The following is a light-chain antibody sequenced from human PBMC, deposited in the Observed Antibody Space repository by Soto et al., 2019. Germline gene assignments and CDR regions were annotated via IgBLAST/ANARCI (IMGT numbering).Light chain of an antibody. Sequence: ENVLTQSPATLSLSPGERATLSFRASQSVSSYLAWYQQKPGQAPRLLIYDASNRATGIPARFSGSGSGTDFTLTISRLEPEDFAVYYCQQYGSSITFGQGTRLEIK. V-gene: IGKV3-11*01. CDR1: QSVSSY. J-gene: IGKJ5*01. CDR3: QQYGSSIT. CDR2: DAS.